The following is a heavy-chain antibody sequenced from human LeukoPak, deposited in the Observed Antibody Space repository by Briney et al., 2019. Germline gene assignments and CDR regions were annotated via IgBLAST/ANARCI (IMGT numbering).Heavy chain of an antibody. CDR3: ARGRIQLWTYYGMDV. V-gene: IGHV3-33*01. J-gene: IGHJ6*02. D-gene: IGHD5-18*01. CDR2: IWYDGSNK. Sequence: GGSLRLSCAASGFTFSSYGMHWVRQAPGKGLEWVAVIWYDGSNKYYADSVKGRFTISRDNSKNTLYLQMNSLRAEDTAVYYCARGRIQLWTYYGMDVWGQGTTVTASS. CDR1: GFTFSSYG.